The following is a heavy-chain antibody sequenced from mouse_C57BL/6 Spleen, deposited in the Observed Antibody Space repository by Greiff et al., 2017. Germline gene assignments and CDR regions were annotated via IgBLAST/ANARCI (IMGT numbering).Heavy chain of an antibody. Sequence: EVKVVESGGGLVKPGGSLKLSCAASGFTFSDYGMHWVRQAPEKGLEWVAYISSGSSTIYYADTVKGRFTISRDNAKNTLFLQMTSLRSEDTAMYYCARERGYFDYWGQGTTLTVSS. J-gene: IGHJ2*01. CDR3: ARERGYFDY. CDR2: ISSGSSTI. CDR1: GFTFSDYG. V-gene: IGHV5-17*01.